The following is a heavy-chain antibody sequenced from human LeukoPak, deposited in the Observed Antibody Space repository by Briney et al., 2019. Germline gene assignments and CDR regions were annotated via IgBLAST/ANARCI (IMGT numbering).Heavy chain of an antibody. CDR3: ARDSSGWYGNWFDP. CDR1: GGTFSSYT. CDR2: IITILGIA. D-gene: IGHD6-19*01. J-gene: IGHJ5*02. Sequence: SVKVPCKASGGTFSSYTISWVRQAPGQGLEWMGRIITILGIANYAQKFQGRVTITADRSTSTAYMELSSLRSEDTAVYYCARDSSGWYGNWFDPWGQGTLVTVSS. V-gene: IGHV1-69*04.